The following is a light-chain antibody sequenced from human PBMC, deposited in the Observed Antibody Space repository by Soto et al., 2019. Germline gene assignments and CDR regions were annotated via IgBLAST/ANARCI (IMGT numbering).Light chain of an antibody. V-gene: IGLV2-23*01. CDR3: RSYAGSRTVL. CDR1: SSNVGGSYI. J-gene: IGLJ2*01. CDR2: EGS. Sequence: QSALTQPASVSGSPGQSITISCTGTSSNVGGSYIVSWYLQHPGKAPKLMIYEGSKRPSGVSNRFSGSKSGNTASLTITGLQADDEADYYCRSYAGSRTVLFGGGTKLTVL.